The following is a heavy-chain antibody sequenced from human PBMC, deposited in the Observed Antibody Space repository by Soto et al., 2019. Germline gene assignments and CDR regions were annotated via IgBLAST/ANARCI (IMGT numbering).Heavy chain of an antibody. J-gene: IGHJ4*02. CDR1: GYTFTSYD. CDR2: MNPNSGNT. V-gene: IGHV1-8*01. D-gene: IGHD3-10*01. CDR3: ARGGVFFFAAPTNPFDY. Sequence: ASAKVSCQASGYTFTSYDINWVRQATGQGLEWMGWMNPNSGNTGYAQKFQGRVTMTRNTSISTAYMELSSLRSEDTAVYYCARGGVFFFAAPTNPFDYWGQGTLVTVSS.